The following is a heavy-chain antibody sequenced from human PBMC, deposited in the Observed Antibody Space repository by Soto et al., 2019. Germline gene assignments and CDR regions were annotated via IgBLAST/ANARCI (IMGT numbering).Heavy chain of an antibody. CDR2: IIPVSGAA. J-gene: IGHJ4*02. Sequence: QVQLVQSGAEVKKPGSSVKVSCKASGGTFGSYAFSWVRQAPGQGLEWMGGIIPVSGAAHYAQKFQGRVTITADESTSTAYMELSSLSSQDTAVYYCETELGCRSTSCTLDYWGQGTRVIVSS. V-gene: IGHV1-69*01. D-gene: IGHD2-2*01. CDR3: ETELGCRSTSCTLDY. CDR1: GGTFGSYA.